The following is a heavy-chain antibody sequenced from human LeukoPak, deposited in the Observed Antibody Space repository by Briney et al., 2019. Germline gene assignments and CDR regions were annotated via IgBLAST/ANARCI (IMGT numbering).Heavy chain of an antibody. CDR2: ISYDGSNK. J-gene: IGHJ1*01. D-gene: IGHD3-10*01. CDR1: GFTFSSYA. Sequence: PGGSLRLSCAASGFTFSSYAMHWVRQAPGKGLEWVAVISYDGSNKYYADSVKGRFTISRDNSKNTLYLQMNSLRAEDTAVYYCAKDLVVRGVIIEYFQHWGQGTLVTVSS. V-gene: IGHV3-30-3*01. CDR3: AKDLVVRGVIIEYFQH.